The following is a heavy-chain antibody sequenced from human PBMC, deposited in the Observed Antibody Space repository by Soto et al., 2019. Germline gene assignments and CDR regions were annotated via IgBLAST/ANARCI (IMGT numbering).Heavy chain of an antibody. J-gene: IGHJ6*02. V-gene: IGHV1-46*03. Sequence: GASVKVSCKASGYTFTSYYMHWVRQAPGQGLEWMGIINPSGGSTSYAQKFQGRVTMTRDTSTSTVYMELSSLRSEDTAVYYCAQAYCGGDCYYPYYYYVMDFWGQGTTVTVSS. D-gene: IGHD2-21*02. CDR1: GYTFTSYY. CDR2: INPSGGST. CDR3: AQAYCGGDCYYPYYYYVMDF.